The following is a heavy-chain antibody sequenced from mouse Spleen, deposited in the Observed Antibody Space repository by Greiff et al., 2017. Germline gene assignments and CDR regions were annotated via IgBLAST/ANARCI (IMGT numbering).Heavy chain of an antibody. Sequence: VMLVESGAELVRPGSSVKISCKASGYAFSSYWMNWVKQRPGQGLEWIGQIYPGDGDTNYNGKFKGKATLTADKSSSTAYMQLSSLTSEDSAVYFCARFGYYVDYAMDYWGQGTSVTVSS. V-gene: IGHV1-80*01. D-gene: IGHD2-3*01. J-gene: IGHJ4*01. CDR3: ARFGYYVDYAMDY. CDR2: IYPGDGDT. CDR1: GYAFSSYW.